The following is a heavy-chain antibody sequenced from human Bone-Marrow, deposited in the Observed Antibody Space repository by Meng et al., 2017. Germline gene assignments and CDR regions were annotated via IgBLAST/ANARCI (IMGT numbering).Heavy chain of an antibody. J-gene: IGHJ4*02. CDR3: ARVDCSSASCYADH. Sequence: QLQLQESGSGLVKPSQTLSLTCAVSSGYISSGGYSWSWIRQPPGKGLEWIGYIYHSGTTYYNPSLESRVTISVDKSKNQFSLKLTSVTAADTAVYYCARVDCSSASCYADHWGQGTLVTVSS. CDR1: SGYISSGGYS. V-gene: IGHV4-30-2*01. CDR2: IYHSGTT. D-gene: IGHD2-2*01.